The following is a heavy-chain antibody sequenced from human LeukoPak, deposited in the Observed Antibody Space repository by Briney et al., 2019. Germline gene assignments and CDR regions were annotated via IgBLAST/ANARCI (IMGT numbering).Heavy chain of an antibody. CDR3: ARVNDDSSGYYFDY. Sequence: GGSLRLSCAASGFTFSSYAMHWVRQAPGKGLEWVAVISYDGSNKYYADSVKGRFTISRDNSKNTLYLRMNSLRAEDTAVYYCARVNDDSSGYYFDYWGQGTLVTVSS. CDR2: ISYDGSNK. J-gene: IGHJ4*02. D-gene: IGHD3-22*01. CDR1: GFTFSSYA. V-gene: IGHV3-30-3*01.